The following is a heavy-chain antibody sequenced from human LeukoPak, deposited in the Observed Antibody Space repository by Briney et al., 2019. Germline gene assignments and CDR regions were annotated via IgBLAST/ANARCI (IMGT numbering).Heavy chain of an antibody. D-gene: IGHD3-22*01. J-gene: IGHJ4*02. CDR3: ARNYYDSSGYQEATFNY. Sequence: GGSLRLSCAAPGFTFSNYGMHWVRQAPGKGLEWVAGIWYDGGYKYYADSVKGRFTISRDNSKNMLFLQMDSLRAEDTAVYYCARNYYDSSGYQEATFNYWGQGTLVTVSS. CDR1: GFTFSNYG. CDR2: IWYDGGYK. V-gene: IGHV3-33*01.